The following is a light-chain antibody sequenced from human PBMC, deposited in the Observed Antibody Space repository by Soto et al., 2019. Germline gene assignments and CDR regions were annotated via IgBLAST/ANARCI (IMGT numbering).Light chain of an antibody. V-gene: IGKV3-11*01. CDR3: QQRSNWPT. Sequence: EIVLTQSPATLSLSPGERATLSCRASQSVSSYLAWYQQKPGQAPRLLIYDASNRATGIPARFSGSGSGTDFTLTISSLEPEDVAVYYCQQRSNWPTFGQGTKLEIE. CDR1: QSVSSY. J-gene: IGKJ2*01. CDR2: DAS.